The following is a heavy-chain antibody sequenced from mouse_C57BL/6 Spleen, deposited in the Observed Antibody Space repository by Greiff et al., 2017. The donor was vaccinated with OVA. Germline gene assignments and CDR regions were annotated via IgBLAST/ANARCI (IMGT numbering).Heavy chain of an antibody. D-gene: IGHD4-1*01. J-gene: IGHJ2*01. CDR1: GYTFTSYG. V-gene: IGHV1-81*01. CDR3: ARNWVGSYFDY. Sequence: QVQLQQSGAELARPGASVKLSCKASGYTFTSYGISWVKQRTGQGLEWIGEIYPRSGNTYYNEKFKGKATLTADKSSSTAYMELRSLTSEDAAVYFCARNWVGSYFDYWGQGTTLTVSS. CDR2: IYPRSGNT.